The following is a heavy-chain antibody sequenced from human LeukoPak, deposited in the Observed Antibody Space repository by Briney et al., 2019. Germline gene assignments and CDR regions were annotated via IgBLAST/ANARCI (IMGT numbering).Heavy chain of an antibody. CDR1: GVSFSGYY. Sequence: TSETLSLTCAVYGVSFSGYYWSWIRQTAGKGLEWIGEINHSGSAKYNPSLKSRVSISVTLSKNQFSLDLSSVTAADTAVYYCARGQALYSDASGYYAGGFYYFDKWGQGTLVTVSS. V-gene: IGHV4-34*01. D-gene: IGHD3-22*01. CDR2: INHSGSA. CDR3: ARGQALYSDASGYYAGGFYYFDK. J-gene: IGHJ4*02.